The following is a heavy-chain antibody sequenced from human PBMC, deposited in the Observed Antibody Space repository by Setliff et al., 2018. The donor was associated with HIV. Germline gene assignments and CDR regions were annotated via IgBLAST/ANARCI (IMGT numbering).Heavy chain of an antibody. Sequence: GGSLRLSCAVSGFTFSSHWMSWVRQAPGKRLEWVASIKPDGTEDHYVDSVKGRFTISRDNSKNTLYLQMNSLRPEDTAVYYCARVRLYNTALDSWGQGTLVTV. J-gene: IGHJ1*01. CDR3: ARVRLYNTALDS. D-gene: IGHD3-3*01. V-gene: IGHV3-7*01. CDR2: IKPDGTED. CDR1: GFTFSSHW.